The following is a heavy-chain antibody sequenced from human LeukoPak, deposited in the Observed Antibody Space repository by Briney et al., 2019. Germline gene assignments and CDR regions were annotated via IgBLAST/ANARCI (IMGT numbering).Heavy chain of an antibody. CDR2: IYTSRST. J-gene: IGHJ4*02. D-gene: IGHD3-10*01. V-gene: IGHV4-4*09. Sequence: SETLSLTCTVSGGSISSYYWSWIRQPPGKGLEWIGYIYTSRSTNCNPSLKSRVTISVDTSKNQFSLKLSSVTAADTAVYYCARRSWGVYYFDYWGQGTLVTVSS. CDR3: ARRSWGVYYFDY. CDR1: GGSISSYY.